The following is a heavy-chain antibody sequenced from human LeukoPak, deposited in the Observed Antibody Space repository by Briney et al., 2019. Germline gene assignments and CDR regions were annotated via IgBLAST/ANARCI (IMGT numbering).Heavy chain of an antibody. V-gene: IGHV3-9*01. CDR3: AKDMVDYVSGGVDY. J-gene: IGHJ4*02. CDR2: ISWNSGSI. Sequence: GRSLRLSCAASGFTFDDYAMHWVRQAPGKGLEWVSGISWNSGSIGYADSVKGRFTISRDNAKNSLYLQTNSLRAEDTALYYCAKDMVDYVSGGVDYWGQGTLVTVSS. D-gene: IGHD4-17*01. CDR1: GFTFDDYA.